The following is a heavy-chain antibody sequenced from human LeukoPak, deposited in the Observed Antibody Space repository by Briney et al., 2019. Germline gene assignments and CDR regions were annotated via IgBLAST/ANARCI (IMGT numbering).Heavy chain of an antibody. Sequence: SSETLSLTCTVSGVSISSYYWSWIRQPPGKGLEWIGYIYYSGSTNYNPSLKSRVTISVDTSKNQFSLKLSSVTAADTAVYYCARFSSGGSWGYAFDIWGQGTMVTVAS. CDR2: IYYSGST. CDR1: GVSISSYY. V-gene: IGHV4-59*01. CDR3: ARFSSGGSWGYAFDI. J-gene: IGHJ3*02. D-gene: IGHD2-15*01.